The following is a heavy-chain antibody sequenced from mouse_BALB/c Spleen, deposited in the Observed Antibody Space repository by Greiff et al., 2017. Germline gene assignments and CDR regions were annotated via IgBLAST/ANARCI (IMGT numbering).Heavy chain of an antibody. D-gene: IGHD1-1*01. CDR3: ARLLLRYFDV. V-gene: IGHV1-80*01. CDR1: GYAFSSYW. Sequence: VKLMESGAELVRPGSSVKISCKASGYAFSSYWMNWVKQRPGQGLEWIGQIYPGDGDTNYNGKFKGKATLTADKSSSTAYMQLSSLTSEDSAVYFCARLLLRYFDVWGAGTTVTVSS. J-gene: IGHJ1*01. CDR2: IYPGDGDT.